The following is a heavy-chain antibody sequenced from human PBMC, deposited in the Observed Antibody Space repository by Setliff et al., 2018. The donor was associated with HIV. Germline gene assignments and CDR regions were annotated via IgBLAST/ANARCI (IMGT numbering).Heavy chain of an antibody. J-gene: IGHJ4*02. CDR3: AGSRGAFYDSSGY. V-gene: IGHV3-21*01. CDR2: ISSSSSYI. D-gene: IGHD3-22*01. Sequence: PGGSLRLSCAASGFTFSSYSMNWVRQAPGKGLEWVSSISSSSSYIYYADSVKGRFTISRDNAKNSLYLQMNSLRAEDTAVYYCAGSRGAFYDSSGYWGQGTLVTVSS. CDR1: GFTFSSYS.